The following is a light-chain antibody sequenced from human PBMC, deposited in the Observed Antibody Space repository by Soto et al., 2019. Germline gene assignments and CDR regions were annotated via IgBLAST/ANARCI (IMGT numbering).Light chain of an antibody. CDR2: GAS. J-gene: IGKJ2*01. Sequence: EIVLTQSPGPLSLSPGERATLSCRASQSVSSSYLAWYQQKPGQAPRLLIYGASSRATGIPDRFSGSGSGTDFTLTISRLEPEDFAVYYCQQYGSSPPQPFGQGTKLEIK. CDR3: QQYGSSPPQP. V-gene: IGKV3-20*01. CDR1: QSVSSSY.